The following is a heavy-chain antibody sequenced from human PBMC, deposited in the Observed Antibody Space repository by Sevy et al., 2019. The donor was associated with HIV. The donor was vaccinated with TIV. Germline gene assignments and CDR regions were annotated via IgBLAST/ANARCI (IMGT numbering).Heavy chain of an antibody. CDR2: IRYDGSDK. Sequence: GGSLRLSCAASGFIFSNFGMHWVRQVPGKGREWVTFIRYDGSDKYYAASVKGRFTISRDDSKNTLYLKMDSLRAEDTAIYYCAKDLAGPGRRYFDYWGQGTLVTVSS. CDR3: AKDLAGPGRRYFDY. CDR1: GFIFSNFG. V-gene: IGHV3-30*02. D-gene: IGHD6-13*01. J-gene: IGHJ4*02.